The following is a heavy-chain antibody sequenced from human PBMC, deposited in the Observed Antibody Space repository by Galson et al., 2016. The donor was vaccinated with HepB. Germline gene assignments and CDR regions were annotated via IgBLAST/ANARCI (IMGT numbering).Heavy chain of an antibody. CDR1: GYTLTDYY. CDR3: ARDFYTSTWLNYFDY. Sequence: SVKVSCKASGYTLTDYYIHWVRQAPGQGLEWMGWIKPKNGGTHYVKKFQGRVTMTRDTSISTAYMELSRLRSDDTAVYYCARDFYTSTWLNYFDYWGQGTLLTVSS. D-gene: IGHD6-13*01. V-gene: IGHV1-2*02. J-gene: IGHJ4*02. CDR2: IKPKNGGT.